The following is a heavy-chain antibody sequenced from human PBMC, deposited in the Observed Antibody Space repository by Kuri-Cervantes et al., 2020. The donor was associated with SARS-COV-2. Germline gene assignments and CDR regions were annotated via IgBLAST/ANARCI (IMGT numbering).Heavy chain of an antibody. CDR3: ARGRHTNTGRPGYFAS. CDR1: GESFSGHY. Sequence: SCAVYGESFSGHYWSWIRQPPGKGLEWIGEINHVGSTKYNPSLKSRVIVSVDTSKNQFSLNLTSVTAADTAVYYCARGRHTNTGRPGYFASWGQGTQVTVSS. CDR2: INHVGST. J-gene: IGHJ4*02. D-gene: IGHD2-8*01. V-gene: IGHV4-34*01.